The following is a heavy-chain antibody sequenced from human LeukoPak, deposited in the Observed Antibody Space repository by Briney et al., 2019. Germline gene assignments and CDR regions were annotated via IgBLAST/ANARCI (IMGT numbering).Heavy chain of an antibody. CDR2: ISGSGGST. CDR3: AREEPYYDILTGYYLADY. CDR1: GFTFSNYA. Sequence: GGSLRLSCAASGFTFSNYAMTWVRQAPGKGLEWVSFISGSGGSTFYADSVKGRFTISRDNSKNTLYLQMNSLRAEDTAVYYCAREEPYYDILTGYYLADYWGQGTLVTVSS. V-gene: IGHV3-23*01. D-gene: IGHD3-9*01. J-gene: IGHJ4*02.